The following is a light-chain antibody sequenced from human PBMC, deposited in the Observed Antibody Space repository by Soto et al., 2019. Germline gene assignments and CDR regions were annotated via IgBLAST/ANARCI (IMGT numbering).Light chain of an antibody. V-gene: IGLV1-44*01. CDR1: SSNIGSNT. Sequence: QSVLTQPPSASGTPGQRVTISCSGSSSNIGSNTVNWYQQLPGTAPKLLIYSNNQRPSGVPDRFSGSKSGTSASLAISGLQSEDEADYYCAAWDYSLNASVVFGGGTKLTVL. CDR3: AAWDYSLNASVV. CDR2: SNN. J-gene: IGLJ2*01.